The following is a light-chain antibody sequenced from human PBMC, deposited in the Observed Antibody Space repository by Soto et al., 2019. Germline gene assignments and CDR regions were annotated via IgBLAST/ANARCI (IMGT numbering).Light chain of an antibody. J-gene: IGKJ1*01. Sequence: DIVFTQSPASLSLPPGESATLSCRASQSVSSSFLAWYQQKPGQAPRLLIYGASRRATGIADRFTGSGSGTDFTLTISRLEPEDFAVYYCQQYDSSLTFGLGTKVEIK. CDR3: QQYDSSLT. V-gene: IGKV3-20*01. CDR2: GAS. CDR1: QSVSSSF.